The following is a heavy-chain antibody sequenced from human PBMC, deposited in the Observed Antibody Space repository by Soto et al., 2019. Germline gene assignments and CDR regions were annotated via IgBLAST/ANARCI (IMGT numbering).Heavy chain of an antibody. Sequence: SVKVSCKDSGGTFSSYAISWVRQAPGQGLEWMGGIIPIFGTANYAQKFQGRVTITADESTSTAYMELSSLRSEDTAVYYCARDLAGAAAGTYYYGMDVWGQGTTVTVSS. D-gene: IGHD6-13*01. CDR1: GGTFSSYA. CDR3: ARDLAGAAAGTYYYGMDV. J-gene: IGHJ6*02. V-gene: IGHV1-69*13. CDR2: IIPIFGTA.